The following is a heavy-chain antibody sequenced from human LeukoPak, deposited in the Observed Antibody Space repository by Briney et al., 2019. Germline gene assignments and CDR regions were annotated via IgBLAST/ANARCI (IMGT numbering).Heavy chain of an antibody. CDR3: ASPYDYGDYGADAFDI. D-gene: IGHD4-17*01. V-gene: IGHV1-8*01. J-gene: IGHJ3*02. CDR1: GYTFTSYD. Sequence: ASVKVSCRASGYTFTSYDINWVRQATGQGLEWMGWMNPNSGNTGYAQKFQGRVTMTRNTSIGTAYMELSSLRSEDTAVYYCASPYDYGDYGADAFDIWGRGTMVTVSS. CDR2: MNPNSGNT.